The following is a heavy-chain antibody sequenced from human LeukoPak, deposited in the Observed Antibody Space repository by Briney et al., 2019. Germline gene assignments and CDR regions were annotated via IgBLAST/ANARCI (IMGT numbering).Heavy chain of an antibody. D-gene: IGHD2-2*01. Sequence: GGSLRLSCAASGFTFSSYAMSWVRQAPGKGLEWVSAISGSGGSTYYADSVKGRFTISRDNSKNTLHLQMNSLRAEDTALYYCARVNCSSTSCSQSTRTFFDSWGQGTLVTVSS. CDR3: ARVNCSSTSCSQSTRTFFDS. J-gene: IGHJ4*02. V-gene: IGHV3-23*01. CDR1: GFTFSSYA. CDR2: ISGSGGST.